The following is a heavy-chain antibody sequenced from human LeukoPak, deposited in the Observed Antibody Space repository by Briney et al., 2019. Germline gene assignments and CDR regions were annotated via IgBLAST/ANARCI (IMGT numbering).Heavy chain of an antibody. J-gene: IGHJ3*02. CDR2: IRYDGSNK. CDR1: GFTFSSYG. D-gene: IGHD6-13*01. V-gene: IGHV3-30*02. CDR3: ASGGGAVARNVFDI. Sequence: GGSLRLSCAASGFTFSSYGMHWVRQAPGKGLEWVAFIRYDGSNKYYADSVKGRFTISRDNSKNTLYLQMNSLRAEDTAVYYCASGGGAVARNVFDIWGQGTMVTVSS.